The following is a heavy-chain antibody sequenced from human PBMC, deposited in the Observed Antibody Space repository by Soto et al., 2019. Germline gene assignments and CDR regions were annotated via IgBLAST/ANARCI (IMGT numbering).Heavy chain of an antibody. CDR1: RFTFSNYY. CDR3: ARDIKYSGSSSHDGMDV. CDR2: IRTAGDT. Sequence: EVQLVESGGGLAQPGGSLRLSCAASRFTFSNYYMHWVRQVKGKCLEWISSIRTAGDTYYAGSVRGRFPIYRENANNSLYLQMNSLRAGDTAVYYGARDIKYSGSSSHDGMDVWGQGTTVTVSS. J-gene: IGHJ6*02. V-gene: IGHV3-13*01. D-gene: IGHD6-6*01.